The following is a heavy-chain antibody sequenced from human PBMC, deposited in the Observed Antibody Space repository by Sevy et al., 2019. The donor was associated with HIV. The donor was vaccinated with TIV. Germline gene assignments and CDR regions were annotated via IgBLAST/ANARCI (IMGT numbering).Heavy chain of an antibody. CDR1: GYTFSSFW. CDR2: IFPGNSDT. V-gene: IGHV5-51*01. Sequence: GESLKISCKGSGYTFSSFWIGWARQMPGKGLEWMGIIFPGNSDTRYSPSFQGQFTISVDKATSTAYLQWSSLKASDTAVYYCASGPLVTPIDWLDSWGQGTLVTVSS. CDR3: ASGPLVTPIDWLDS. D-gene: IGHD3-9*01. J-gene: IGHJ5*01.